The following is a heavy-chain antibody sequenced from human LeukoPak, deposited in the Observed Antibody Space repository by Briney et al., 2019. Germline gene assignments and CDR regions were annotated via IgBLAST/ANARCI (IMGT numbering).Heavy chain of an antibody. Sequence: ASVKVSCKASGGTFSSYAISWVRQAPGQGREWMGGIIPIFGTANYAQKFQGRVTITTDESTSTAYMELSSLRSEDTAVYYCARDRGSGSYLYYLDYWGQGTLVTVSS. CDR3: ARDRGSGSYLYYLDY. V-gene: IGHV1-69*05. J-gene: IGHJ4*02. CDR1: GGTFSSYA. CDR2: IIPIFGTA. D-gene: IGHD1-26*01.